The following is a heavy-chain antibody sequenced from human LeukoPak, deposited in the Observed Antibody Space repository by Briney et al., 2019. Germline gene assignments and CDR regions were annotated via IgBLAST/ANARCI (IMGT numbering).Heavy chain of an antibody. D-gene: IGHD3-10*01. CDR1: GGSISSSSYY. J-gene: IGHJ4*02. CDR3: ARDLRITMVRGDHFDY. V-gene: IGHV4-39*07. Sequence: PSESLSLTCTVSGGSISSSSYYWGWIRQPPGKGLEWIGSIYYSGSTYYNPSLKSRVTISVDTSKNHFSLNLSFVTAADTAVYYCARDLRITMVRGDHFDYWGQGTLVTVSS. CDR2: IYYSGST.